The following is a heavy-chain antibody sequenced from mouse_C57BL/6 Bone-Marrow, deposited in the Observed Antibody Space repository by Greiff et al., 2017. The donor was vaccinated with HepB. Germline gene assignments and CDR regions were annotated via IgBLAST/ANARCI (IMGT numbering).Heavy chain of an antibody. CDR3: AHYYGRAMDY. CDR1: GYAFSSSW. J-gene: IGHJ4*01. Sequence: QVQLKQSGPELVKPGASVKISCKASGYAFSSSWMNWVKQRPGKGLEWIGRIYPGDGDTNYKGKFKGKATLTADKASSTAYMQLSSLTSEDSAVYFCAHYYGRAMDYWGQGTSVTGSS. V-gene: IGHV1-82*01. D-gene: IGHD1-1*01. CDR2: IYPGDGDT.